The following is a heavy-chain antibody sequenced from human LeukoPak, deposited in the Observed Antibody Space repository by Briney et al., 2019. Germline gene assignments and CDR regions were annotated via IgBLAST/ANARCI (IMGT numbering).Heavy chain of an antibody. CDR3: ARHNIVVEKAEIGYYYYYYMDV. V-gene: IGHV4-34*01. CDR1: GGSFSDYS. J-gene: IGHJ6*03. D-gene: IGHD2-2*01. Sequence: SETLSLTCAVYGGSFSDYSWSWIRQPPGKGLEWIGEINDRGSTTDNPSLKSRVSISLDPSKNQFSLKLSSVTAADTAVYYCARHNIVVEKAEIGYYYYYYMDVWGEGTTVTISS. CDR2: INDRGST.